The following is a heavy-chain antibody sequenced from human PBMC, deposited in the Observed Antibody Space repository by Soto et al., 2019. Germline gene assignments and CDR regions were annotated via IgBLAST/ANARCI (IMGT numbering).Heavy chain of an antibody. CDR3: ARDRGGSYGEFPPFDY. CDR2: ISAYNGNT. Sequence: ASVKVSCKASGYTFTSSGISWVRQAPGQGLEWMGWISAYNGNTNYAQKLQGRVTMTTDTSTSTAYMELRSLRSDDTAVYYCARDRGGSYGEFPPFDYWGQGTLVTVSS. D-gene: IGHD4-17*01. V-gene: IGHV1-18*01. CDR1: GYTFTSSG. J-gene: IGHJ4*02.